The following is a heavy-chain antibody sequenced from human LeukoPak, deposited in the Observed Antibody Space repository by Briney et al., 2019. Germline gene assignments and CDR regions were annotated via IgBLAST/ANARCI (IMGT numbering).Heavy chain of an antibody. CDR3: AKAYSGYDYWAFDI. V-gene: IGHV3-23*01. Sequence: GGSLRLSRAVSGFTFSDFALNWVRQAPGKGLEWVSVISGSGDTTYYADSVKGRFTISRDNSKNTLYLQMNSLRAEDTAVYYCAKAYSGYDYWAFDIWGQGTMVTVSS. J-gene: IGHJ3*02. D-gene: IGHD5-12*01. CDR2: ISGSGDTT. CDR1: GFTFSDFA.